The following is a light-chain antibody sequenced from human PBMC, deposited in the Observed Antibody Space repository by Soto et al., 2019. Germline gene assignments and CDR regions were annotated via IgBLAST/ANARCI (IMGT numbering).Light chain of an antibody. CDR1: QDIRSH. CDR3: QQYGTSPRT. V-gene: IGKV3-20*01. J-gene: IGKJ1*01. CDR2: DAS. Sequence: ENVLTQSTGTLSLSPGGRVTLYCRASQDIRSHLAWYQQKPGHAPRLLIFDASSRATGIPDRFSGSGSGTDFTLSISRLEPEDFAVYYCQQYGTSPRTVGQGTKVEIK.